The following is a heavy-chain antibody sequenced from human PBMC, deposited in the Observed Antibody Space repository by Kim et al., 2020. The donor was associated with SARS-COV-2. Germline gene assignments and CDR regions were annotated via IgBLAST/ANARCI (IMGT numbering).Heavy chain of an antibody. V-gene: IGHV3-74*01. CDR3: AIVGATSPFDY. CDR2: INSDGSST. Sequence: GGSLRLFCAASGFTFSSYWMHWVRQAPGKGLVWVSRINSDGSSTSYADSVKGRFTISRDNAKNTLYLQMNSLRAEDTAVYYCAIVGATSPFDYWGQGTLVTVSS. J-gene: IGHJ4*02. D-gene: IGHD1-26*01. CDR1: GFTFSSYW.